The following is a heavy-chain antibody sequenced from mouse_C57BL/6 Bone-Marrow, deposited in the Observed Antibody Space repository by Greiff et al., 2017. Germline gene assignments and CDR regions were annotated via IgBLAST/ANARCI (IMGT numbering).Heavy chain of an antibody. CDR1: GFSLNSYA. D-gene: IGHD4-1*01. Sequence: VKLMESGPGLVAPSQSLSITCTVPGFSLNSYAISWVRQPPGKGLEWLGVIWTGGGTNYNSALKSRLSISKDNSKSQVFLKMNSLQTDDTARYYCARKKGNLAGAMDYWGQGTSVTVSS. CDR3: ARKKGNLAGAMDY. J-gene: IGHJ4*01. CDR2: IWTGGGT. V-gene: IGHV2-9-1*01.